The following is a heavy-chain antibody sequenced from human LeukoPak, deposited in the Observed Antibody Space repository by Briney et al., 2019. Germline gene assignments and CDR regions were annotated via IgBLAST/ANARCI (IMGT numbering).Heavy chain of an antibody. CDR1: GYSLSSGYY. CDR3: ARDGERYNWNYGSGY. CDR2: IYHSGST. D-gene: IGHD1-7*01. J-gene: IGHJ4*02. Sequence: PSETLSLTCTVSGYSLSSGYYWGWIRQPPGKGLEWIGSIYHSGSTYYNPSLKSRVTISVDTSKNQFSLKLSSVTAADTAVYYCARDGERYNWNYGSGYWGQGTLVTVSS. V-gene: IGHV4-38-2*02.